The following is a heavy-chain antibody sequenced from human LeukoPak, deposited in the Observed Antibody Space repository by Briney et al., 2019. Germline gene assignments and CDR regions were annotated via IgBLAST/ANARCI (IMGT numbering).Heavy chain of an antibody. CDR3: AKDRYGDYSFDY. CDR2: ISGSGDST. CDR1: GFTFRNHG. Sequence: GGSLGLSCAASGFTFRNHGMNWVRQAPGKGLEWVSSISGSGDSTYYADSVKGRFTISRDNSKNTLSLQMNSLRAEDTAMYYCAKDRYGDYSFDYWGQGTLVTVSS. J-gene: IGHJ4*02. D-gene: IGHD4-17*01. V-gene: IGHV3-23*01.